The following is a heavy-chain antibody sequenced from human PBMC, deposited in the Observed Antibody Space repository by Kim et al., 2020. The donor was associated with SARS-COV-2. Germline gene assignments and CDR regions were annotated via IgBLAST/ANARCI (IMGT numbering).Heavy chain of an antibody. V-gene: IGHV4-34*01. CDR3: ARADGDT. J-gene: IGHJ4*02. Sequence: SETLSLTCAVYGGSFSGYYWCWIRQPPGKGLEWIGEINHSGSSNFNPSLKSRVTISIDTSKNQFSLKLSSVTAADTAVYYCARADGDTWGQGTLVTVSS. D-gene: IGHD5-18*01. CDR1: GGSFSGYY. CDR2: INHSGSS.